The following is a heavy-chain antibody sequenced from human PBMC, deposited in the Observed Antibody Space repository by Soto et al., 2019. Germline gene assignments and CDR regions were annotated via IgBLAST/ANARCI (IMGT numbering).Heavy chain of an antibody. CDR2: IKSKTDGGTT. CDR1: GFTFSNAW. CDR3: AKDPDYDSSLA. V-gene: IGHV3-15*01. D-gene: IGHD3-22*01. Sequence: EVQLVESGGGLVKPGESLRLSCAASGFTFSNAWMTWVRQAPGKGLEWVGRIKSKTDGGTTDYAAPVKGRFAISRDDSRNTLYMQMNSLRAEDTAVYYCAKDPDYDSSLAGGQGTLVTVSS. J-gene: IGHJ4*02.